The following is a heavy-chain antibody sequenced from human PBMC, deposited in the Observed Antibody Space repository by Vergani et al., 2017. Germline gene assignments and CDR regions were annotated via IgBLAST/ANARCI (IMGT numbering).Heavy chain of an antibody. D-gene: IGHD3-16*01. Sequence: QLQLQESGPGLVKPSETLSLICTVSGGSINPSSSFWGWIRQSPGKGLEWIGSINYVGRTYYIPSLQSRATVFVDTSKNQFSLNLTSVTAADTALYFCARHDRKTYTATMGWYDYWGQGILVTVSS. CDR3: ARHDRKTYTATMGWYDY. CDR2: INYVGRT. V-gene: IGHV4-39*01. CDR1: GGSINPSSSF. J-gene: IGHJ4*02.